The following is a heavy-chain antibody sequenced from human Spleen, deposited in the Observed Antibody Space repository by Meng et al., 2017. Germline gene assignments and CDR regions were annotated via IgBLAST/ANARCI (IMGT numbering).Heavy chain of an antibody. CDR3: ARFGYCSSTSCSDY. J-gene: IGHJ4*02. CDR2: IIPIFGTA. V-gene: IGHV1-69*01. CDR1: GGTFSSYA. Sequence: QVQLVQSGAEVKKPGASVKVSGKASGGTFSSYAISWVRQAPGQGLEWMGGIIPIFGTANYAQKFQGRVTITADESTSTAYMELSSLRSEDTAVYYCARFGYCSSTSCSDYWGQGTLVTVSS. D-gene: IGHD2-2*03.